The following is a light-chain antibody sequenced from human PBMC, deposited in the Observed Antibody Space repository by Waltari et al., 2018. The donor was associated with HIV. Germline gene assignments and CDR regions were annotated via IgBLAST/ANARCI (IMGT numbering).Light chain of an antibody. Sequence: QSVLTQPPSLCGAPGRGVTISCTGSSPTTGAGSVVHGSQQLPGTAPKLLILGHSNRPSGVPDRFSGSKSGTSSSHAITGLQAEDEADYYCQSYDSSLSAVLFGGGTKLTVL. V-gene: IGLV1-40*01. CDR3: QSYDSSLSAVL. J-gene: IGLJ2*01. CDR2: GHS. CDR1: SPTTGAGSV.